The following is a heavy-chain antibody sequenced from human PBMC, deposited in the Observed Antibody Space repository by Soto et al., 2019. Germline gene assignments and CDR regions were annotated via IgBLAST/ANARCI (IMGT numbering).Heavy chain of an antibody. D-gene: IGHD1-26*01. CDR3: ALGAGALGYFDY. CDR2: INSDGSST. J-gene: IGHJ4*02. Sequence: EVQLVESGGGLVQPGGSLRLSCAASGFTFSSYWMHWVRQAPGKGLVWVSRINSDGSSTSYADSVKGRFTISRDNAKHTLYLQMNSLRAEDTAVYYCALGAGALGYFDYWGQGTLVPVSS. V-gene: IGHV3-74*01. CDR1: GFTFSSYW.